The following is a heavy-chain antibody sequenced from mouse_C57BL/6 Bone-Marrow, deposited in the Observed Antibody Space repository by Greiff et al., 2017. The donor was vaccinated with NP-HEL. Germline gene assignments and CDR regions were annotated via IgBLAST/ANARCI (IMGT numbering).Heavy chain of an antibody. CDR1: GYTFTSYW. CDR3: ARSGYDLPYYYAMDY. CDR2: IYPGSGST. J-gene: IGHJ4*01. D-gene: IGHD2-4*01. V-gene: IGHV1-55*01. Sequence: QVQLQQPGAELVKPGASVKMSCKASGYTFTSYWITWVKQRPGQGLEWIGDIYPGSGSTNYNEKFKSKATLTVDTSSSTAYMQLSSLTSEDSAVYYCARSGYDLPYYYAMDYWGQGTSVTVSS.